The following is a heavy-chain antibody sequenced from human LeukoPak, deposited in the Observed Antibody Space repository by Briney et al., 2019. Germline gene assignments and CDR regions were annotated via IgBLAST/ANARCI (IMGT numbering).Heavy chain of an antibody. Sequence: GGSLRLSCAASGFSFSSRSMHCVRQAPGKGLEWVALISNDGRQYYADSVKGRFTITRDNSKNTVYLQMNSLSVEDTAVYFCARDGGYTNGHPFDYWAREPWSPCPQ. V-gene: IGHV3-30*04. CDR2: ISNDGRQ. J-gene: IGHJ4*02. CDR3: ARDGGYTNGHPFDY. D-gene: IGHD2-8*01. CDR1: GFSFSSRS.